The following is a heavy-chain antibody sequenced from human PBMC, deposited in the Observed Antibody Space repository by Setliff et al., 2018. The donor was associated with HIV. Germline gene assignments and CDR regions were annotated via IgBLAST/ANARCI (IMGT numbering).Heavy chain of an antibody. J-gene: IGHJ2*01. CDR1: GGTFTSHA. CDR3: ARDDHYYDSGSYYSDWYFDL. V-gene: IGHV1-69*13. Sequence: SVKVSCKASGGTFTSHAISWVRLAPGQGLEWMGGIIPIFGSPNYAQKFQGRVTITADESTSTASMELSSLRSEDTAVYYCARDDHYYDSGSYYSDWYFDLWGRGTLVTVSS. D-gene: IGHD3-10*01. CDR2: IIPIFGSP.